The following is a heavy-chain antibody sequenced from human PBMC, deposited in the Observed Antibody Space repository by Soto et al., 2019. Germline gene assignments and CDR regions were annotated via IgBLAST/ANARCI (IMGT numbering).Heavy chain of an antibody. CDR2: VYYSGSA. CDR3: VRDYLLTGFDT. CDR1: NGSIGTYY. V-gene: IGHV4-59*01. D-gene: IGHD3-9*01. J-gene: IGHJ5*02. Sequence: PSETVSLTCTVSNGSIGTYYWTWVRQPPGKGLEWIGYVYYSGSANYNPSLKSRVGMSIDTSKNQFSLELKSVTAADTATYFCVRDYLLTGFDTSGQVTLDTFSS.